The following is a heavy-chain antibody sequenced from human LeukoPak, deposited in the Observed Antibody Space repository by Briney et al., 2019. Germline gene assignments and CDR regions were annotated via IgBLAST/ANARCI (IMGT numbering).Heavy chain of an antibody. Sequence: ASVKVSCKASGYTFTGYYMHWVRQAPGQGLEWMGWINPNSGGTNYAQKFQGRVTMTRDTSITTAYMELSRLTSDDTAVYYCARDLGDPDCSGGSCHTDYWGQGTLATVSS. CDR2: INPNSGGT. J-gene: IGHJ4*02. V-gene: IGHV1-2*02. CDR3: ARDLGDPDCSGGSCHTDY. CDR1: GYTFTGYY. D-gene: IGHD2-15*01.